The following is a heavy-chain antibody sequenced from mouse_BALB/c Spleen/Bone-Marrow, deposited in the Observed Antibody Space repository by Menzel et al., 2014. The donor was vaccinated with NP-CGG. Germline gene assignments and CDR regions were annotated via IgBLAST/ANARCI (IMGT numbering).Heavy chain of an antibody. CDR2: ISNKANGYTT. Sequence: LVESGGGSVQPGGSLILSCATSGFTFTDYYMNCVRHPPRGAPESLGFISNKANGYTTEYSTSVMGRFTISRDNSQSILYLQMNPLRGEDSATYYCARGKGSVCCDFWGQGTTLTVSS. CDR3: ARGKGSVCCDF. J-gene: IGHJ2*01. D-gene: IGHD1-3*01. V-gene: IGHV7-3*02. CDR1: GFTFTDYY.